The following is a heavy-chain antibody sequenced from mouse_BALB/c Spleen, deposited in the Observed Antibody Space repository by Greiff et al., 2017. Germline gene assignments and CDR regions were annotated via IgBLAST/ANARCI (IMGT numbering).Heavy chain of an antibody. Sequence: LVESAAELARPGASVKMSCKASGYTFTSYTMHWVKQRPGQGLEWIGYINPSSGYTEYNQKFKDKTTLTADKSSSTAYMQLSSLTSEDSAVYYCARWTARATNYYAMDYWGQGTSVTVSS. CDR3: ARWTARATNYYAMDY. CDR1: GYTFTSYT. D-gene: IGHD3-2*01. CDR2: INPSSGYT. V-gene: IGHV1-4*02. J-gene: IGHJ4*01.